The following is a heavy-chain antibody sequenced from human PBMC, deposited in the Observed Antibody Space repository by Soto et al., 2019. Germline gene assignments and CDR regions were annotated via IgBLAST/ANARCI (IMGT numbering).Heavy chain of an antibody. D-gene: IGHD2-21*02. V-gene: IGHV3-23*01. CDR1: GFTFSSYA. J-gene: IGHJ3*02. CDR3: AKSLIVVVTAIPGDAFDI. CDR2: ISGSGGST. Sequence: GGSLRLSCAASGFTFSSYAMSWVRQAPGKGLEWVSAISGSGGSTYYADSVKGRFTISRDNSKNTLYLQMNSLRAEDTAVYYCAKSLIVVVTAIPGDAFDIWGQGTMVTVSS.